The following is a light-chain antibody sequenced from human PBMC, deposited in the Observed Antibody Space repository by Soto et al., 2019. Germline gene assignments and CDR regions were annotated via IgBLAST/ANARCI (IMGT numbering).Light chain of an antibody. Sequence: ALTQPASVSGSPGQSITISCTGTSSDVGGYNYVSWYQQHPGKAPKLMIYEVSNRPSGVSNRFSGSKSGNTASLTISGLQAEDEADYYCSSYTSSSSVVFGGGTQLTVL. V-gene: IGLV2-14*01. CDR3: SSYTSSSSVV. J-gene: IGLJ2*01. CDR1: SSDVGGYNY. CDR2: EVS.